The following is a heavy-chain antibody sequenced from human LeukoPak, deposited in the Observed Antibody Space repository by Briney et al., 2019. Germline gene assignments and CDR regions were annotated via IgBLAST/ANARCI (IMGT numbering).Heavy chain of an antibody. J-gene: IGHJ4*02. Sequence: ASARVSCKASGYTFTSYDINWVRQATGQGLEWMGWMNPNSGNTGYAQKFQGRVTMTRNTSISTAYMELSSLRSEDTAVYYCARGLIYGPVGDYWGQGTLVTVSS. V-gene: IGHV1-8*01. CDR1: GYTFTSYD. CDR2: MNPNSGNT. CDR3: ARGLIYGPVGDY. D-gene: IGHD2-8*01.